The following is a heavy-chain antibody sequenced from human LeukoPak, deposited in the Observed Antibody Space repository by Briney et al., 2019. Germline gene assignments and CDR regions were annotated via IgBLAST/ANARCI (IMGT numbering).Heavy chain of an antibody. CDR1: GGSISSGGYY. CDR2: IYYSGST. V-gene: IGHV4-31*03. CDR3: ARGSRRLEWLPRGYWFDP. J-gene: IGHJ5*02. Sequence: PSQTLSLTCTVSGGSISSGGYYWSWIRQHPGKGLEWIGYIYYSGSTYYNPSLKSRVTISVDTSKNQFSLKLSSVTAADTAVYYCARGSRRLEWLPRGYWFDPWGQGTLVTVSS. D-gene: IGHD3-3*01.